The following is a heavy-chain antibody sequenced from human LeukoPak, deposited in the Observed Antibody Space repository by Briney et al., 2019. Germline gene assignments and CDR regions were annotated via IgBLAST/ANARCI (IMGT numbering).Heavy chain of an antibody. CDR3: ARDFDS. CDR1: GDSFNSYY. CDR2: IYNSGST. Sequence: SETLSLTCTVSGDSFNSYYWSWIRQPAGKGLEWIGLIYNSGSTNYNPSHKSRVTMLVDATKNQFSLKLSSVSAADTAVYYCARDFDSWGQGTLVTVSS. J-gene: IGHJ4*02. V-gene: IGHV4-4*07.